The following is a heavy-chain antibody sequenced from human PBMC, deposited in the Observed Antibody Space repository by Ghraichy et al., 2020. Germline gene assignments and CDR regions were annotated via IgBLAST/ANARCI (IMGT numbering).Heavy chain of an antibody. CDR1: GYTFTNYY. Sequence: ASVKVSCKASGYTFTNYYISWVRQAPGQGLEWMGIINPSGGHPTYAQKFQGRLTMTSDTSTSTVYMELGSLRSEDTAIYYCARDAPETVVVVAATAGMDVWGQGTTVTVSS. D-gene: IGHD2-15*01. J-gene: IGHJ6*02. CDR3: ARDAPETVVVVAATAGMDV. CDR2: INPSGGHP. V-gene: IGHV1-46*01.